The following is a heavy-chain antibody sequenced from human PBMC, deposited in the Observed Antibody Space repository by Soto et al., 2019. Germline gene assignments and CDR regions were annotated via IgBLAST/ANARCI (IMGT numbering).Heavy chain of an antibody. CDR3: ARDPPVSGTTHYFDY. CDR1: GFTFGDYA. V-gene: IGHV3-49*03. J-gene: IGHJ4*02. Sequence: GGSLRLSCTASGFTFGDYAMSWLRQAPGKGLEWVGFIRSKAYGGTTEYAASVKGRFTISRDDSKSLAYLQMDSLKNEDTAVYYCARDPPVSGTTHYFDYWGQGTLVTVSS. CDR2: IRSKAYGGTT. D-gene: IGHD1-7*01.